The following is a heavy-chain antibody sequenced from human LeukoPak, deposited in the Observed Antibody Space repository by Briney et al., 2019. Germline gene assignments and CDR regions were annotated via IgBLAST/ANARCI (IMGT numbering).Heavy chain of an antibody. V-gene: IGHV4-34*01. D-gene: IGHD3-10*01. CDR1: GGSFSGYY. J-gene: IGHJ5*02. CDR2: INHSGST. CDR3: ARGGLNYYGSGSYRKYNWFDP. Sequence: SETLSLTCAVYGGSFSGYYWSWIRQPPGKGLEWIGEINHSGSTNYNPSLKSRVTISVDTSKNQFSLKLSSVTAADTAVYYCARGGLNYYGSGSYRKYNWFDPWGQGTLVTASS.